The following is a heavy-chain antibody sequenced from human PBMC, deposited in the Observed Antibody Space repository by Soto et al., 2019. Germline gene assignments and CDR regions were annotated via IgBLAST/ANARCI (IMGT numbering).Heavy chain of an antibody. CDR1: GFTVSSNY. CDR3: ARQRSGPLGWFDP. CDR2: IXXGXXX. J-gene: IGHJ5*02. D-gene: IGHD3-3*01. V-gene: IGHV3-53*01. Sequence: GGSLRLSCAASGFTVSSNYMSWVRQAPGKGLXWVXVIXXGXXXXXAXXAKGRFTISRDNSKNTLYLQMNSLRAEDTAVYYCARQRSGPLGWFDPWGQGTLVTVSS.